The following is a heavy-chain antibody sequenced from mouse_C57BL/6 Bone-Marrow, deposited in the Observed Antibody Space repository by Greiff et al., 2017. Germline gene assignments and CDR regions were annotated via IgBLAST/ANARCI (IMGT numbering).Heavy chain of an antibody. CDR2: INPNYGTT. Sequence: EVQLQESGPELVKPGASVKISCKASGYSFTDYNMNWVKQSNGKSLEWIGVINPNYGTTSYNQTFKGKATLTVDQSTSTAYMQLNSLTSEDAAVYYCASCDYGSPFAYWGQGTLVTVSA. J-gene: IGHJ3*01. D-gene: IGHD1-1*02. V-gene: IGHV1-39*01. CDR1: GYSFTDYN. CDR3: ASCDYGSPFAY.